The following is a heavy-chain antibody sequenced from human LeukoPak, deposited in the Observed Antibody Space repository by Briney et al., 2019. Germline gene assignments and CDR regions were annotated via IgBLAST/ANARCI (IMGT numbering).Heavy chain of an antibody. D-gene: IGHD2-2*01. Sequence: GRSLRLSCAASGFTFSSYEMNWVRQAPGKGLEWVSYISSSGSTIYYANSVKGRFTISRDNAKNSLYLQMNSLRAEDTAVYYCATYCSSTSCPNFDYWGQGTLVTVSS. V-gene: IGHV3-48*03. CDR2: ISSSGSTI. CDR3: ATYCSSTSCPNFDY. J-gene: IGHJ4*02. CDR1: GFTFSSYE.